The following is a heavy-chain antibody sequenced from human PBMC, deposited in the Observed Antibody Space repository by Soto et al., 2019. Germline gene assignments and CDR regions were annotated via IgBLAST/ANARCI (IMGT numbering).Heavy chain of an antibody. D-gene: IGHD2-2*01. CDR1: GFTFSGHW. CDR3: AREAGDCSRTSCYRRAFDT. J-gene: IGHJ3*02. CDR2: INTDGGTS. V-gene: IGHV3-74*03. Sequence: EVQLVESGGDLVQPGGSLRLSCAASGFTFSGHWMHWVHQVPGKGLEWVSRINTDGGTSAYADSVKGRFTISRDNAKNTLYLQMNARRAEDTAVYYCAREAGDCSRTSCYRRAFDTWGQGTRVTVSS.